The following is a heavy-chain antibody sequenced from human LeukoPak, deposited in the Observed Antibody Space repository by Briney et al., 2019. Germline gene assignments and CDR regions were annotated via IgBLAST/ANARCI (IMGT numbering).Heavy chain of an antibody. J-gene: IGHJ3*02. CDR2: IYSGGST. V-gene: IGHV3-53*01. Sequence: PGGSLRLSCAASGFTVGSNYMSWVRHAPGKGLEWVSVIYSGGSTYYADSVKGRFTISRDNSKNTLYLQMNSLRAEDTAVYYCARGGSYLVSDAFDIWGQGTMVTVSS. CDR1: GFTVGSNY. D-gene: IGHD1-26*01. CDR3: ARGGSYLVSDAFDI.